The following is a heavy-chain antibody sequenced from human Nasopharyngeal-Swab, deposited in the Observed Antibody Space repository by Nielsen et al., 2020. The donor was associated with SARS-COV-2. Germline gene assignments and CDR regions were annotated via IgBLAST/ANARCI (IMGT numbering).Heavy chain of an antibody. CDR2: IDAGGGNT. V-gene: IGHV3-23*01. CDR1: GFTFSTYA. J-gene: IGHJ4*02. Sequence: GESLKISCAASGFTFSTYAMTWVRQAPGKVLEWVSTIDAGGGNTWYADSVKGRFTISRDNSKRTLYLQMNSLRADDPAVYYCADPPFSEYWGQGTLVTVSS. CDR3: ADPPFSEY.